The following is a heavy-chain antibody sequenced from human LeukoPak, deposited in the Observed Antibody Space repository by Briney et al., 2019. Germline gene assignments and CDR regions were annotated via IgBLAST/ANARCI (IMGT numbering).Heavy chain of an antibody. CDR1: GFTFSSYG. D-gene: IGHD2-21*02. CDR3: ANGDPYYYYGMDV. Sequence: GRSLRLSCAASGFTFSSYGMHWVRQAPGKGLEWVAVISYDGSNKYYADSVKGRFTISRDNSKNTLYLQMSSLRAEDTAVYYCANGDPYYYYGMDVWGQGTTVTVSS. V-gene: IGHV3-30*18. CDR2: ISYDGSNK. J-gene: IGHJ6*02.